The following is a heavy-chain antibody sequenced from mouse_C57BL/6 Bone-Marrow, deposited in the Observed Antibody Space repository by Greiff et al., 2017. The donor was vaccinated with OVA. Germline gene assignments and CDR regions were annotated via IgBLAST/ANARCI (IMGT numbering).Heavy chain of an antibody. Sequence: VQLQQSGAELMKPGASVKLSCKATGYTFTGYWIEWVKQRPGHGLEWIGEILPGSGSTNHNEKFKGKATFTADTSSNTAYMQLSSLTTEDSAIYYCARGYYPYYAMDYWGQGTSVTVSS. CDR1: GYTFTGYW. CDR3: ARGYYPYYAMDY. D-gene: IGHD1-1*01. J-gene: IGHJ4*01. V-gene: IGHV1-9*01. CDR2: ILPGSGST.